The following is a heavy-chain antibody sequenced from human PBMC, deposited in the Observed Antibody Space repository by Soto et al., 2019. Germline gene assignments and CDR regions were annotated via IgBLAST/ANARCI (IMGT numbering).Heavy chain of an antibody. Sequence: PGESLKISCKGSGYGFTSYWIAWMRQMPGKGLEWMGIIYPEDSDTRYSPSFQGQVTISADKSISTVYLQLYYLKASDTAMYYCARQGIAVAGGSLDYWGQGTLVSVSS. CDR1: GYGFTSYW. V-gene: IGHV5-51*01. D-gene: IGHD6-19*01. CDR2: IYPEDSDT. J-gene: IGHJ4*02. CDR3: ARQGIAVAGGSLDY.